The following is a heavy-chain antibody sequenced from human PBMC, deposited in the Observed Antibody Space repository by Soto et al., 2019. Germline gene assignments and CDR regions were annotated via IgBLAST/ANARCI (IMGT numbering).Heavy chain of an antibody. J-gene: IGHJ4*02. CDR1: GGTFSNFA. CDR2: IIPLFGTG. CDR3: ARDAAVGLFDY. Sequence: ASVKVSCKASGGTFSNFAISWVRQAPGQGLEWMGGIIPLFGTGNYAQKLQGRVTMTTDTSTSTAYMELRSLRSDDTAVYYCARDAAVGLFDYWGQGTLVTVSS. D-gene: IGHD1-26*01. V-gene: IGHV1-69*05.